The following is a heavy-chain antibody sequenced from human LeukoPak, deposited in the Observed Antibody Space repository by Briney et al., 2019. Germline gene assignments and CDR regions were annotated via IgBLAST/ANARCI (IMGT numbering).Heavy chain of an antibody. CDR1: GFTFSSYW. V-gene: IGHV3-7*01. Sequence: GGSLRLSCAASGFTFSSYWMSWVRQAPGKGLEWVANIKQDGSEKYYVDSVKGRFTIPRDNAKNSLYLQMNSLRAEDTAVYYCARAGSSSPRSGGYYYYYMDVWGKGTTVTVSS. J-gene: IGHJ6*03. CDR3: ARAGSSSPRSGGYYYYYMDV. D-gene: IGHD6-6*01. CDR2: IKQDGSEK.